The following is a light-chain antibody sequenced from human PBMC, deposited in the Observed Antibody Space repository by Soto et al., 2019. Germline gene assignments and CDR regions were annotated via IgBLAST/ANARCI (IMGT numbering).Light chain of an antibody. Sequence: EIVLTKSPGTLSLSPGERATLSCRASQSVSNNYLAWYQQKPGQAPRLLIYGASNRATGIPDRFSGSGSGTDFTLTISRLEPEDFAVYYCQQRCNGPPITFGQGTRLEI. CDR3: QQRCNGPPIT. CDR1: QSVSNNY. V-gene: IGKV3D-20*02. J-gene: IGKJ5*01. CDR2: GAS.